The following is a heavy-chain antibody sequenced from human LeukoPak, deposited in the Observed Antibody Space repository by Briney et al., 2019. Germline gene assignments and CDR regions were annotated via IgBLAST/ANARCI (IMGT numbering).Heavy chain of an antibody. Sequence: PSETLSLTCTVSGGSISSSSYYWGWIRQPPGKGLEWIGSIYYSGSTYYNPSLKSRVTISVDTSKNQFSLKLSSVTAADTAVYYCARSYYYGSGSYWGSWFDPWGQGTLVTVSS. CDR3: ARSYYYGSGSYWGSWFDP. CDR1: GGSISSSSYY. V-gene: IGHV4-39*07. J-gene: IGHJ5*02. CDR2: IYYSGST. D-gene: IGHD3-10*01.